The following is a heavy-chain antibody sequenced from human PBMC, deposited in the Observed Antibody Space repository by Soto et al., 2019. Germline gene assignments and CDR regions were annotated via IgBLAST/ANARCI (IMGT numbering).Heavy chain of an antibody. D-gene: IGHD2-15*01. J-gene: IGHJ6*02. CDR3: AREGAATANYGMDV. V-gene: IGHV1-2*04. CDR2: VNPNSGGT. CDR1: GYTFTSYA. Sequence: GASVKVSCKASGYTFTSYAMHWVRQAPGQRLEWMGWVNPNSGGTNYAQKFQGWVTMTRDTSISTVYMELSSLKSDDMAVYYCAREGAATANYGMDVWGQGTTVTVSS.